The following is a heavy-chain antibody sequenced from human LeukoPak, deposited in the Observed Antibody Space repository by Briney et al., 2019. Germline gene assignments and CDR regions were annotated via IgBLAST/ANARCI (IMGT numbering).Heavy chain of an antibody. Sequence: SETLSLTCAVYGGSFSGYYWSWIRQPPGKGLEWIGEINLSGSTNYNPSLKSRVTISVDTSKNQFSLKLSSVTAADTAVYYCARVGLSYYYYGMDVWGQGTTVTVSS. D-gene: IGHD2-2*01. V-gene: IGHV4-34*01. CDR2: INLSGST. J-gene: IGHJ6*02. CDR3: ARVGLSYYYYGMDV. CDR1: GGSFSGYY.